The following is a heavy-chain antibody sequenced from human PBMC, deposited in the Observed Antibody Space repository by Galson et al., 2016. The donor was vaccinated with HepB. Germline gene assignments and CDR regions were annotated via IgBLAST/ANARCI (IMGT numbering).Heavy chain of an antibody. Sequence: SLRLSCAASGFTFTSYAMSWVRQAPGKGLEWVAAISGVGGITYYARSVQGRFTITRDNSKNTVYLQMNSLRAEDTALYYCAKSMNWNYHLILFWGQGTLVTVSS. V-gene: IGHV3-23*01. J-gene: IGHJ4*02. D-gene: IGHD1-7*01. CDR3: AKSMNWNYHLILF. CDR2: ISGVGGIT. CDR1: GFTFTSYA.